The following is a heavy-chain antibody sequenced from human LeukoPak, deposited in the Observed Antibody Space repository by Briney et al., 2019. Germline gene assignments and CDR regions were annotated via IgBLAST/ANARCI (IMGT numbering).Heavy chain of an antibody. J-gene: IGHJ4*02. CDR1: GGSISSSNW. Sequence: PSETLSLTCAVSGGSISSSNWWSWVRQPPGKGLEWIGEIYHSGSTNYNPSLKSRVTISVDKSKNQFSLKLSSVTAADTAVYYCARRSLVVAAPFDYWGQGTLVTVSS. D-gene: IGHD2-15*01. CDR3: ARRSLVVAAPFDY. V-gene: IGHV4-4*02. CDR2: IYHSGST.